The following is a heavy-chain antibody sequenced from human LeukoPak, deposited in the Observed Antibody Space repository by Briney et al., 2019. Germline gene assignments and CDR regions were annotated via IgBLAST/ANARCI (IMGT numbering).Heavy chain of an antibody. CDR2: INPGGGVT. Sequence: ASVKVSCKASGYTFTGYYIHWVRQAPGQGLEWMGWINPGGGVTKSAQRFQGRVTMTTDKSINTVYMELSRLTSDDTAVYFCARGPNHYYYMDVWGTGTTVTVSS. V-gene: IGHV1-2*02. CDR3: ARGPNHYYYMDV. CDR1: GYTFTGYY. D-gene: IGHD2-8*01. J-gene: IGHJ6*03.